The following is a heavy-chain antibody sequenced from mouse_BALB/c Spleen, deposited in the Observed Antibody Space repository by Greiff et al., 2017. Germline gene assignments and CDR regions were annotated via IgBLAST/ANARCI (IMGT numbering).Heavy chain of an antibody. V-gene: IGHV5-9-3*01. CDR2: ISSGGSYT. CDR3: ADLGGNYVFMDY. J-gene: IGHJ4*01. Sequence: EVQVVESGGGLVKPGGSLKLSCAASGFTFSSYAMSWVRQTPEKRLEWVATISSGGSYTYYPDSVKGRFTISRDNAKNTLYLQMSSLRSEDTAMYYCADLGGNYVFMDYWGQGTSVTVSS. CDR1: GFTFSSYA. D-gene: IGHD2-1*01.